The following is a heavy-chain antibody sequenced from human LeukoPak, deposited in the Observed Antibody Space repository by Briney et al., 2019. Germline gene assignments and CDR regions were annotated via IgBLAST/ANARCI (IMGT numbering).Heavy chain of an antibody. V-gene: IGHV3-7*05. CDR1: GFSFNSYW. Sequence: PGGSLRLSCAASGFSFNSYWINWVRQAPGKGLEWLASINQDGSEKYYVDSVKARFTISRDNAKNSLYLKMNRLRAEDTAVYYCTTFYSRLTDYWGQGTVVTVSS. J-gene: IGHJ4*02. CDR3: TTFYSRLTDY. CDR2: INQDGSEK. D-gene: IGHD2/OR15-2a*01.